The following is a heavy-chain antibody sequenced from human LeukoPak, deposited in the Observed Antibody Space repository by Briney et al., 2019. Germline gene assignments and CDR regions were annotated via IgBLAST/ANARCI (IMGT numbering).Heavy chain of an antibody. D-gene: IGHD4-11*01. Sequence: PSETQSLTCSVSGGSITTSSYYWGWVRQPPEKGLEWIGSIYYTGGTYYSPSLKSRVTISVDTSKNQFSLKLSSVTAADTAVYYCARHGGTRVTLVEVFYFDYWGQGTLVTVSS. V-gene: IGHV4-39*01. CDR2: IYYTGGT. J-gene: IGHJ4*02. CDR1: GGSITTSSYY. CDR3: ARHGGTRVTLVEVFYFDY.